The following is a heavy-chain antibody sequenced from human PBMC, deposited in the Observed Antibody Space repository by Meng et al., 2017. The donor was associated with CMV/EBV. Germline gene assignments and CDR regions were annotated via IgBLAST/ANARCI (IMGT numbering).Heavy chain of an antibody. CDR1: GITVSSNY. Sequence: EVPLVGSGGRLVHPRGSLRLPCAAAGITVSSNYLSWVRQAPGKGLEWVSVIYSGGNTYYADSVKGRFTISSDNSKNPLYLQMNRLRAEDTAVYYCLLVFGRGVIDSWGQGTLVTVSS. J-gene: IGHJ4*02. CDR2: IYSGGNT. CDR3: LLVFGRGVIDS. D-gene: IGHD3-3*02. V-gene: IGHV3-66*01.